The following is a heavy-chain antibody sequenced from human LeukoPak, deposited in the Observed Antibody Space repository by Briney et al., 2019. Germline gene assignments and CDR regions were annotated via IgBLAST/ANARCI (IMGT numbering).Heavy chain of an antibody. V-gene: IGHV4-34*01. Sequence: PSETLSLTCAVYGGSFSGYYWSWIRQPPGRGLEWIGEINHSGSTNYNPSLKSRVTISVDTSKNQFSLKLSSVTAADTAVYYCATATAAAGTYYYYYYYMDVWGKGTTVTVSS. J-gene: IGHJ6*03. D-gene: IGHD6-13*01. CDR3: ATATAAAGTYYYYYYYMDV. CDR2: INHSGST. CDR1: GGSFSGYY.